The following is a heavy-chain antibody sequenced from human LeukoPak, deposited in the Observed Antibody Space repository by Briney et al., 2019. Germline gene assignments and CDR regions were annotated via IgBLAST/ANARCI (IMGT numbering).Heavy chain of an antibody. CDR1: GFTFSSYA. Sequence: GGSLRLSCAASGFTFSSYAMSWVRQAPGKGLEWVSSISDSEGSTYYTDSVKGRFTISRDNSKNTLYLQMNSLRAEDTAVYYCAKSPYGAGDLFVFWGQGTLVTVSS. V-gene: IGHV3-23*01. D-gene: IGHD7-27*01. CDR2: ISDSEGST. J-gene: IGHJ4*02. CDR3: AKSPYGAGDLFVF.